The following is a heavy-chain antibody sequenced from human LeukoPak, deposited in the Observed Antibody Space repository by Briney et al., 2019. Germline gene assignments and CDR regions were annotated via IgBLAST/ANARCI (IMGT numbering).Heavy chain of an antibody. J-gene: IGHJ1*01. CDR3: ATRRTYSSSWYPSEEYFQH. Sequence: ASVKVSCKASGGTFSSYAISWVRQAPGQGREGMGRIIPILGIANYAQKFQGRVTITADKSTSTAYMELSSLRSEDTAVYYCATRRTYSSSWYPSEEYFQHWGQGTLVTVSS. CDR1: GGTFSSYA. V-gene: IGHV1-69*04. D-gene: IGHD6-13*01. CDR2: IIPILGIA.